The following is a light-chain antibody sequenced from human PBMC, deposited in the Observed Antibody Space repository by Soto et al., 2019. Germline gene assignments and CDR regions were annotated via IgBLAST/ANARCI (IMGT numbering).Light chain of an antibody. CDR2: DAS. CDR1: QSIGYW. Sequence: DIQMTQSPSTLSASVGDRVTITCRASQSIGYWLAWYQQKPGKAPNLLIYDASSLESGVPSRVSGSGSGTEFTLTISSLQPDDFATYYCQQYNIYPWTFGQGTKVEIK. J-gene: IGKJ1*01. CDR3: QQYNIYPWT. V-gene: IGKV1-5*01.